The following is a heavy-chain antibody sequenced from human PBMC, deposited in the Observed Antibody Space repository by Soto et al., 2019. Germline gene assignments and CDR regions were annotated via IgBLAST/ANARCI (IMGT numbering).Heavy chain of an antibody. D-gene: IGHD3-9*01. CDR2: IWYDGSNK. J-gene: IGHJ5*02. Sequence: QVQLVESGGGVVQPGRSLRLSCAASGFTFSSYGMHWVRQAPGKGLEWVAVIWYDGSNKYYADSVKGRFTISRDNSKNTLYLQMNSLSAEDTAVYYCAREDDILTGDANWFDPWGQGTLVTVSS. CDR1: GFTFSSYG. V-gene: IGHV3-33*01. CDR3: AREDDILTGDANWFDP.